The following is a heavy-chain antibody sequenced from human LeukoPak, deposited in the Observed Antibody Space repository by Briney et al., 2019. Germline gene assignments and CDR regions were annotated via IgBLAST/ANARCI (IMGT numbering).Heavy chain of an antibody. CDR1: GYTFINYG. CDR2: ISGYNGNT. J-gene: IGHJ1*01. D-gene: IGHD1-26*01. V-gene: IGHV1-18*04. CDR3: ARDAGGSYYTPGNFHH. Sequence: ASVKVSCKAPGYTFINYGISWVRQAPGQGLEWMGWISGYNGNTNYAQKFQGRVTMTTDTSTNTAYMELRSLRSDDTAVYYCARDAGGSYYTPGNFHHWGQGTLVTVSS.